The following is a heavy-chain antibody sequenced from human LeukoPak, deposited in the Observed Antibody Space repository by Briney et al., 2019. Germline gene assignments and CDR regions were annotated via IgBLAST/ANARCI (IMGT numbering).Heavy chain of an antibody. CDR1: GFTFSSYA. CDR2: ISGSGGST. D-gene: IGHD6-13*01. V-gene: IGHV3-23*01. Sequence: PGGSLRLSGAASGFTFSSYAMSWVRQAPGKGLEWVSAISGSGGSTYYADSVQGRFTISRDNSKNTLYLQMNSLRAEDTAVYYCAKGDSSSWYNWFDPWGQGTLVTVSS. CDR3: AKGDSSSWYNWFDP. J-gene: IGHJ5*02.